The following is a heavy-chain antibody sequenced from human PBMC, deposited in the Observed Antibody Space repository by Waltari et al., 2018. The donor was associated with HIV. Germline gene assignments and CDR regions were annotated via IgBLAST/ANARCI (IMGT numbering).Heavy chain of an antibody. J-gene: IGHJ4*02. CDR1: GGSISSSSYY. D-gene: IGHD3-3*01. CDR2: IYYSGST. CDR3: ARLPLTGIVGVA. Sequence: QLQLQESGPGLVKPSETLSLTCTVSGGSISSSSYYWGWIRQPPGKGLEWIGSIYYSGSTYYNPSLKSRVTISVDTSKNQFSLKLSSVTAADTAVYYCARLPLTGIVGVAWGQGTLVTVSS. V-gene: IGHV4-39*01.